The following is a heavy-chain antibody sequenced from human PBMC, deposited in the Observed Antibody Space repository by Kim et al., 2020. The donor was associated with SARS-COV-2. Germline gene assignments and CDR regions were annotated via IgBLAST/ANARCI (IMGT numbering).Heavy chain of an antibody. CDR2: IDPSDSYT. V-gene: IGHV5-10-1*01. CDR3: ARHHDYGGPFDP. CDR1: GYSFTSYW. Sequence: GESLKISCKGSGYSFTSYWISWVRQMTGKGLEWMGRIDPSDSYTNYSPSFQGHVTISADKSISTAYLQWSSLKASDTDMYYCARHHDYGGPFDPWGQGTLVTVSS. J-gene: IGHJ5*02. D-gene: IGHD4-17*01.